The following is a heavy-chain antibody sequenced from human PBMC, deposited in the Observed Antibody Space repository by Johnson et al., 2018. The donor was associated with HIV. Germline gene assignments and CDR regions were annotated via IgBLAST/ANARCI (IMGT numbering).Heavy chain of an antibody. CDR3: APLGVYYDSIGYYSDAFDI. Sequence: VQLVESGGGVVQPGRSLRLSCAASGFTFSSYGMHWVRQAPGKGLEWVAVIWYDGSNKYYADSVKGRFTIPRDNSKNTLYLQMNSLRAEDTAVYYCAPLGVYYDSIGYYSDAFDIWGQGTMVTVSS. D-gene: IGHD3-22*01. CDR2: IWYDGSNK. J-gene: IGHJ3*02. CDR1: GFTFSSYG. V-gene: IGHV3-30*19.